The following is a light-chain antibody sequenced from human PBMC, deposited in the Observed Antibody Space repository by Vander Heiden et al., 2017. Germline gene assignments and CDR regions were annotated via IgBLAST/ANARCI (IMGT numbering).Light chain of an antibody. Sequence: QSVLTQPPSASGTPGQRVTIPCSGRRSAIGGKPAHWYQQFPGPAPKLVIYADDQRPSGVPGRFSGSKSGSSASLAISGLQSEDEAEYYCATWDDSLNDWVFGGGTKLTVL. V-gene: IGLV1-44*01. J-gene: IGLJ3*02. CDR2: ADD. CDR1: RSAIGGKP. CDR3: ATWDDSLNDWV.